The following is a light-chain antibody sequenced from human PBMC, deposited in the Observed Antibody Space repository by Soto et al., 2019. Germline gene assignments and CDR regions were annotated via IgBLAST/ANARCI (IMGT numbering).Light chain of an antibody. CDR3: QQYYSTPPT. CDR2: WAS. V-gene: IGKV4-1*01. J-gene: IGKJ1*01. Sequence: DIVMTQSPDPRAVSLGERATINCKSSQSVLYSSNNKNYLAWYQQKPGQPPKLLIYWASTRESGVPDRFSGSGSGTDFTLTISSLQAEDVAVYYCQQYYSTPPTFGQGTKVEIK. CDR1: QSVLYSSNNKNY.